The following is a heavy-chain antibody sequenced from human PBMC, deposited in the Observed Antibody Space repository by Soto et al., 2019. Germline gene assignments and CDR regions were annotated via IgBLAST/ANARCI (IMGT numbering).Heavy chain of an antibody. CDR2: ISGYNGDT. Sequence: ASVKVSCKASGYTFTRYGISWVRQAPGQGLEWMGWISGYNGDTNYAQKFQDRVSMTIDTSTGTAYMELRSLTSDDTAVYYCARDPSIVLVPAATYYYYYYGMDVWGQGTTVTVSS. CDR3: ARDPSIVLVPAATYYYYYYGMDV. V-gene: IGHV1-18*01. D-gene: IGHD2-2*01. CDR1: GYTFTRYG. J-gene: IGHJ6*02.